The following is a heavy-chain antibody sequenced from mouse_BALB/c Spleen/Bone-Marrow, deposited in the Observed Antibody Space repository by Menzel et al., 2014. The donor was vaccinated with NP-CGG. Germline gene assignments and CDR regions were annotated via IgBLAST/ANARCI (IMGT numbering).Heavy chain of an antibody. Sequence: VQLKESGPELVKPGASVKISCKASGYSFTGYFMNWVKQSHGKSLEWIGRINPYNGDTFYNQKFKGKATLTVDKSSSTAHMELLSLTSEDSVVYYCGREICYGNPDYWGQGTTLTVSS. CDR2: INPYNGDT. CDR3: GREICYGNPDY. D-gene: IGHD2-1*01. CDR1: GYSFTGYF. V-gene: IGHV1-37*01. J-gene: IGHJ2*01.